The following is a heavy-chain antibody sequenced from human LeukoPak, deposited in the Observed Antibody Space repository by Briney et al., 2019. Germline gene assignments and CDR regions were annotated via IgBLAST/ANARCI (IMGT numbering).Heavy chain of an antibody. CDR2: INPDGSST. J-gene: IGHJ4*02. CDR1: GFTFSSYW. CDR3: VRDKTGWDDY. D-gene: IGHD7-27*01. V-gene: IGHV3-74*01. Sequence: GGSLRLSCAASGFTFSSYWIHWVRQAPAKGLVWVSRINPDGSSTNYADSVKGRFTISRDNAKNTLYLQMNSLRAEDTAVYYCVRDKTGWDDYWGQGTLVTVSS.